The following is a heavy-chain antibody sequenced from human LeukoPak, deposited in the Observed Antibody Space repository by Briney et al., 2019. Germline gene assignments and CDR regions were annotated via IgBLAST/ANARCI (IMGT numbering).Heavy chain of an antibody. J-gene: IGHJ3*02. CDR1: GGSISSYY. V-gene: IGHV4-4*07. CDR3: ARGADYYDSSGYYRESNPWAFDI. D-gene: IGHD3-22*01. Sequence: SETLSLTCTVSGGSISSYYWSWIRQPAGKGLEWIGRFYTSGRTNYNPSLKSRVTMSVDTSKNQFSLKFTSVTAADTAVYYCARGADYYDSSGYYRESNPWAFDIWGQGTMVTVSS. CDR2: FYTSGRT.